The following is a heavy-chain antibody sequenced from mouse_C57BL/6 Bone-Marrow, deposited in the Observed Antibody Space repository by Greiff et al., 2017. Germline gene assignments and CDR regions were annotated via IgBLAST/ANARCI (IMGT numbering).Heavy chain of an antibody. CDR3: ARSYYYGISPWYFDV. D-gene: IGHD1-1*01. Sequence: EVQLQQSGPELVKPGASVKIPCKASGYTFTDYNMDWVKQSHGKSLEWIGDINPNNGGTIYNQKFKGKATLTVDKSSSTADMGLRSLTSEDTAVYYCARSYYYGISPWYFDVWGTGTTVTVSS. CDR1: GYTFTDYN. CDR2: INPNNGGT. J-gene: IGHJ1*03. V-gene: IGHV1-18*01.